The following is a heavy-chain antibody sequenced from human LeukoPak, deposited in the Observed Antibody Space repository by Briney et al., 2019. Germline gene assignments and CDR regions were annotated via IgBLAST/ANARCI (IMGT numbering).Heavy chain of an antibody. CDR2: IIPILGIA. V-gene: IGHV1-69*04. J-gene: IGHJ3*02. D-gene: IGHD2-21*02. CDR1: GGTFSSYA. Sequence: SVKVSCKASGGTFSSYAISWVRQAPGQGLVWMGRIIPILGIANYAQKFQGRVTITADKSTSTAYMELSSLRSEDTAVYYCAREVVTAIHDAFDIWGQGTMVTVSS. CDR3: AREVVTAIHDAFDI.